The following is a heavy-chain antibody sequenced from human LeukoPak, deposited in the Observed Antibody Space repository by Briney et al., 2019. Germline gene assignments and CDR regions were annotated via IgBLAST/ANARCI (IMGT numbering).Heavy chain of an antibody. CDR2: INDVGTDR. J-gene: IGHJ5*02. Sequence: GGSLRLSCAASGFTFSRYYMHWVRQAPGKGLVWVSRINDVGTDRIYADSVKGRFTISRDNAKNTLYLQMNSPRADDTAMYYCTGDWDHYGFDPWGQGTLVTVSS. CDR1: GFTFSRYY. D-gene: IGHD3-16*01. V-gene: IGHV3-74*01. CDR3: TGDWDHYGFDP.